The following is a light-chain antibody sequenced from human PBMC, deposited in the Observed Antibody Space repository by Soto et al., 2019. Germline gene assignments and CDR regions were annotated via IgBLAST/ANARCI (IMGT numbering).Light chain of an antibody. J-gene: IGKJ2*01. CDR3: QQYNSYLYT. CDR1: QSISSW. CDR2: DAS. V-gene: IGKV1-5*01. Sequence: DIQMTQSPSTLSASVGDRVTITCRASQSISSWLAWYQQKPGKAPKLLIYDASSLESGVTSRFSGSGSGTEFTLTISSVQPDDFATYYCQQYNSYLYTFGQGTKLEIK.